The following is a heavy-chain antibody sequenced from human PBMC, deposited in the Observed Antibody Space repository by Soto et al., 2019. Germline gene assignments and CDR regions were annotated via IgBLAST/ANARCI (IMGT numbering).Heavy chain of an antibody. D-gene: IGHD2-15*01. CDR2: ISAYNGNT. J-gene: IGHJ6*02. CDR3: ARHEDIVVVVAATNYYYYGMDV. Sequence: ASVKVSCKASGYTFTSYGISWVRQAPGQGLEWMGWISAYNGNTNYAQKLQGRVTMTTDTSTSTAYMELRSLRSDDTAVYYFARHEDIVVVVAATNYYYYGMDVLGQGTTVTVSS. CDR1: GYTFTSYG. V-gene: IGHV1-18*01.